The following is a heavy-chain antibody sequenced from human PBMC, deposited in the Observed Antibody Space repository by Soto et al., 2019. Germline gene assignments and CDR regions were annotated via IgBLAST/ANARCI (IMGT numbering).Heavy chain of an antibody. CDR3: ETRFPDSSGSHDY. Sequence: QLQLQESGPGLVKPSETLSLTCTVSGGSITSNAYHWGWVRQPPGKGLEWIGSVVYSGATYYNPSLKTRVTISVETSKNQLSPRLISVSVADTAVCFCETRFPDSSGSHDYWGQGTLVIVSS. V-gene: IGHV4-39*01. J-gene: IGHJ4*02. CDR2: VVYSGAT. CDR1: GGSITSNAYH. D-gene: IGHD3-10*01.